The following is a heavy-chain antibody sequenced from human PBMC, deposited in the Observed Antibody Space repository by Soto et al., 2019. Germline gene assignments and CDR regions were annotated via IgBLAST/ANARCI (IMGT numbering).Heavy chain of an antibody. D-gene: IGHD2-15*01. V-gene: IGHV1-8*01. CDR2: MNPNSGYI. Sequence: QVQLVQSGAEVKSPGASVKVSCKASGYTFTPHDINWVRQATGQGLEWMGRMNPNSGYIDFAQRFQVRLTMTTNTSISTAYMELSSLRSEDTAIYYCARGLYCSGGTCSDSWGQGTLVIVSS. CDR3: ARGLYCSGGTCSDS. CDR1: GYTFTPHD. J-gene: IGHJ4*02.